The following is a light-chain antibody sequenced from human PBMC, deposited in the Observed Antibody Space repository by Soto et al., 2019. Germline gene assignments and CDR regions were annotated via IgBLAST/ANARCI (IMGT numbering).Light chain of an antibody. CDR2: GAS. Sequence: EIVLTQSPGTLSLSPGERATLSCRASQSVSSYLAWYQQKPDQVPRLLIYGASSRATGIPARFSGSGSGTDFTLTISSLQSEDFAVYYCQQRSNWPPSITFGQGTRLEI. CDR1: QSVSSY. CDR3: QQRSNWPPSIT. J-gene: IGKJ5*01. V-gene: IGKV3-11*01.